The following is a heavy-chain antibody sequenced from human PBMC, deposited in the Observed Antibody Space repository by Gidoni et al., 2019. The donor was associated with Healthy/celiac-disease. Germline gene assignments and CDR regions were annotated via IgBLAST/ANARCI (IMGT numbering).Heavy chain of an antibody. Sequence: QVQLVQSGAEVKKPGASVKVSCKASGYTFTSYYMHWVRQAPGQGLEWMGIINPSGGSTSYAQKFQGRVTMTRDTSTSTVYMELSSLRSEDTAVYYCARDRRLTGYRSVGATKNWFDPWGQGTLVTVSS. CDR3: ARDRRLTGYRSVGATKNWFDP. J-gene: IGHJ5*02. CDR2: INPSGGST. D-gene: IGHD1-26*01. CDR1: GYTFTSYY. V-gene: IGHV1-46*03.